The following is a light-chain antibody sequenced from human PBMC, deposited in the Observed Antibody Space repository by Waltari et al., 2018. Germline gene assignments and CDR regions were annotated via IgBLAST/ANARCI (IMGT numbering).Light chain of an antibody. CDR2: QDN. J-gene: IGLJ2*01. CDR3: QAWDSSTLV. V-gene: IGLV3-1*01. CDR1: KLGDKY. Sequence: SYELSQPPSMSVSPGQTASITCSGDKLGDKYASWYHQKPGQSPVLVIFQDNKRPSGIPGRFPGYNSGNTATLTVSGTQAMDEADYYCQAWDSSTLVFGGGTKLTVL.